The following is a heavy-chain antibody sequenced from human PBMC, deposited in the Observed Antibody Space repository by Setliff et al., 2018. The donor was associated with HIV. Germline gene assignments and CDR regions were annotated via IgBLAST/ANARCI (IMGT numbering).Heavy chain of an antibody. V-gene: IGHV4-4*09. CDR3: AREGNVRWSSGCWFDP. Sequence: SETLSLTCTVSGDSISIDYWTWIRQPPGKGLEWIGYIYNSASTSYNPSLKSRVTISVDTSKNQFSLKLSSVTAADTAVYYCAREGNVRWSSGCWFDPWGQGTLVTVSS. CDR1: GDSISIDY. J-gene: IGHJ5*02. CDR2: IYNSAST. D-gene: IGHD6-19*01.